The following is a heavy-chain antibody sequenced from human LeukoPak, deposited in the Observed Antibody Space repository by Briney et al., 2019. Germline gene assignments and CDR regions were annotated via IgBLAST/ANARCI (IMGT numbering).Heavy chain of an antibody. CDR3: ARGSIVGALSFGN. D-gene: IGHD1-26*01. V-gene: IGHV4-38-2*02. Sequence: PSETLSLTCTVSGYSISTDYFWGWIRQPPGKGLEWIGSFSHGGTTYYKSSLRSRVTISVDTSKNQLSLKLSSVTAADTAVYYCARGSIVGALSFGNWGQGTLVAVSS. J-gene: IGHJ4*02. CDR2: FSHGGTT. CDR1: GYSISTDYF.